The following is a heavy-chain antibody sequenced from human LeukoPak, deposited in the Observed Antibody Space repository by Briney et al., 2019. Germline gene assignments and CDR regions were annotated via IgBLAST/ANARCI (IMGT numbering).Heavy chain of an antibody. CDR1: GFTFSNYG. V-gene: IGHV3-23*01. CDR2: FSGSGGRT. Sequence: GGSLRLSCVASGFTFSNYGMSWVRQAPGKGLEWVSAFSGSGGRTYYAESVKGRFTISRDNSKNPLYLHMNSLRAEDTAVYYCAKSEYYYGSGSYVTLGVYWGQGTLVTVSS. J-gene: IGHJ4*02. CDR3: AKSEYYYGSGSYVTLGVY. D-gene: IGHD3-10*01.